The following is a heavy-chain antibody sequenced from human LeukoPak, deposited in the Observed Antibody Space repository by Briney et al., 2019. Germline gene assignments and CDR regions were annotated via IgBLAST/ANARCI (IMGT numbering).Heavy chain of an antibody. D-gene: IGHD3-3*01. CDR2: IYWDDDK. CDR3: ALHSEVGVVNDY. V-gene: IGHV2-5*02. J-gene: IGHJ4*02. CDR1: GFSLSTSGVG. Sequence: SGPTLVNPTQTLTLTCTFSGFSLSTSGVGVGWIRQPPGKALEWLALIYWDDDKRYSPSLKTRLTITKDTSKNQVVPTMTNMDPVDTATYYCALHSEVGVVNDYWGQGTLVTVSS.